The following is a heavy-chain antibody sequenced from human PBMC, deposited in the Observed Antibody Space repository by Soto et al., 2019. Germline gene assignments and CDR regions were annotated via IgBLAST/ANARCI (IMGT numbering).Heavy chain of an antibody. D-gene: IGHD2-21*02. CDR2: ISYDGSNK. Sequence: GGSLRLSCAASGFTFSSYGMHWVRQAPGKGLEWVAVISYDGSNKYYADSVKGRFTISRDNSKNTLYLQMNSLRAEDTAVYYCAKDGRVTAILEYFQHWGQGTLVTVSS. CDR3: AKDGRVTAILEYFQH. J-gene: IGHJ1*01. V-gene: IGHV3-30*18. CDR1: GFTFSSYG.